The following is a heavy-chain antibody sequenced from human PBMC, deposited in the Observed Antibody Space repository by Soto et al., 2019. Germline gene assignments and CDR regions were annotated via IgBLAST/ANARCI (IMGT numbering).Heavy chain of an antibody. CDR2: ISGSGGST. CDR1: GFTFSSYA. Sequence: GGSLRLSCAASGFTFSSYAMSWVRQAPGKGLEWVSAISGSGGSTYYADSVKGRFTISRDNSKNTLYLQMNSLRAEDTAVYYCAKAANWSYQGITFDYWRQGTLVTVSS. V-gene: IGHV3-23*01. J-gene: IGHJ4*02. CDR3: AKAANWSYQGITFDY. D-gene: IGHD1-7*01.